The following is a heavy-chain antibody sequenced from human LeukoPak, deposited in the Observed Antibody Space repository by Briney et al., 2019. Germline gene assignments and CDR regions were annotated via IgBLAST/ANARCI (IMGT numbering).Heavy chain of an antibody. V-gene: IGHV4-30-4*02. CDR1: GGSISSGDYY. Sequence: SETLSLTCTVSGGSISSGDYYWSWIRQPPGKGLEWIGYIYYSGSTSYNPSLKSCVPISVDTSKSQFSLQLSCVTAADAAVYYCARESPQAPDAFDIWGQGTMVTVSS. CDR3: ARESPQAPDAFDI. J-gene: IGHJ3*02. CDR2: IYYSGST.